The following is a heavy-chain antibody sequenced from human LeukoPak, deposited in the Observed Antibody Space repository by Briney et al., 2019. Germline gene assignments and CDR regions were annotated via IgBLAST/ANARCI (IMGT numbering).Heavy chain of an antibody. J-gene: IGHJ4*02. D-gene: IGHD4/OR15-4a*01. V-gene: IGHV1-2*02. CDR3: ARDSAEVPGAFLDC. CDR1: GYIFTEYY. CDR2: INPNGDVT. Sequence: GASVTVSCQGSGYIFTEYYIHWLRQPPGQEIEWVGWINPNGDVTNYAQKFQGRVTMTRDTSINTAYMELSGLRSDDTAVFYCARDSAEVPGAFLDCGGQGTLVTASS.